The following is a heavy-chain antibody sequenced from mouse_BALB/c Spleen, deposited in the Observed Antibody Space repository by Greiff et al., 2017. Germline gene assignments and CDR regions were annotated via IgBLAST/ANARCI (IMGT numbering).Heavy chain of an antibody. V-gene: IGHV1-82*01. CDR1: GYAFSSSW. CDR3: ARDYDGYYYAMDY. J-gene: IGHJ4*01. Sequence: VKLQESGPELVKPGASVKISCKASGYAFSSSWMNWVKQRPGQGLEWIGRIYPGDGDTNYNGKFKGKATLTADKSSSTAYMQLSSLTSVDSAVYFCARDYDGYYYAMDYWGQGTSVTVSS. D-gene: IGHD2-3*01. CDR2: IYPGDGDT.